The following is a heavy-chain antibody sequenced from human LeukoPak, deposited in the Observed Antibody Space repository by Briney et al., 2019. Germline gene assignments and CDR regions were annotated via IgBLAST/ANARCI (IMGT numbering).Heavy chain of an antibody. Sequence: GRSLRLSCAASGFTFSSYAMLWVRQAPGKGLEWVAVISYDGSNKFYADSVKGRFTTSRDNSKNTLYLQMNSLRAEDTAVYYCAREELGSSLGFDPWGQGTLVTVSS. CDR2: ISYDGSNK. V-gene: IGHV3-30*04. CDR1: GFTFSSYA. D-gene: IGHD3-16*01. J-gene: IGHJ5*02. CDR3: AREELGSSLGFDP.